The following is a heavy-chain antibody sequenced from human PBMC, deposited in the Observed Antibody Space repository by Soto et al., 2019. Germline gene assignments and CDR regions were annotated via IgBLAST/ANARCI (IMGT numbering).Heavy chain of an antibody. CDR1: GYSFTGYS. J-gene: IGHJ5*02. CDR2: INAGNGNT. D-gene: IGHD3-10*01. Sequence: GASVKVSCKASGYSFTGYSMHWVRQAPGQGLEWMGWINAGNGNTKYSQKFQGRVTITRDTSASTAYMELSSLRSEDTAVYYCARGWFGEGWFDPWGQGTLVTVSS. CDR3: ARGWFGEGWFDP. V-gene: IGHV1-3*01.